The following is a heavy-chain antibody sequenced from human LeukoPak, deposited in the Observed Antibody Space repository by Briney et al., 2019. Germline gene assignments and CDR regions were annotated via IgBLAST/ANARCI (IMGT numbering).Heavy chain of an antibody. J-gene: IGHJ3*02. Sequence: SQTLSLTCTVSGGSISSGSYYWRWLRQPAGTGLEWIGRIYTSGSTNYNPSLKSRVTISVDTSKNQFSLKLSSVTAADTAVYYCARFVVVPTDAFDIWGQGTMVTVSS. CDR2: IYTSGST. CDR3: ARFVVVPTDAFDI. CDR1: GGSISSGSYY. D-gene: IGHD2-2*01. V-gene: IGHV4-61*02.